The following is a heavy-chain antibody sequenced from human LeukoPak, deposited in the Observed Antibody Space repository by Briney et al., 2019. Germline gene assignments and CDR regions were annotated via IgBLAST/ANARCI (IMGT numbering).Heavy chain of an antibody. J-gene: IGHJ5*02. D-gene: IGHD6-6*01. Sequence: PGGSLRLSCAASGFTFSSSWMSWVRQAPGKGLEWVANIKHDGGEEYYMDSVKGRFTISRDNAKNSLYLQMSSLRAEDTAVYYCARVSRDYSSSSRGWFDPWGQGTLVTVSS. CDR1: GFTFSSSW. V-gene: IGHV3-7*01. CDR2: IKHDGGEE. CDR3: ARVSRDYSSSSRGWFDP.